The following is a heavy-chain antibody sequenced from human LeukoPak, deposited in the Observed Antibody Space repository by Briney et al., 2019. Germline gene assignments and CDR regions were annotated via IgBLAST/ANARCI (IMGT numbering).Heavy chain of an antibody. Sequence: ASVKVSCKASGGTFSSYAISWVRQAPGQGLEWMGGIIPIFGTANYAQKFQGRVTITADKSTSAAYMELSSLRSEDTAAYYCASCYCGGDCYPPSQYYYYYYYMDVWGKGTTVTVSS. D-gene: IGHD2-21*02. J-gene: IGHJ6*03. CDR1: GGTFSSYA. CDR3: ASCYCGGDCYPPSQYYYYYYYMDV. V-gene: IGHV1-69*06. CDR2: IIPIFGTA.